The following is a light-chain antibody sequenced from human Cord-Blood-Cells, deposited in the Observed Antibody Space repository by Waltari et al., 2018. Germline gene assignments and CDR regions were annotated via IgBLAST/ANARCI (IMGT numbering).Light chain of an antibody. J-gene: IGLJ1*01. CDR1: KLGDKY. CDR3: QAWDSSTYV. Sequence: SYELTQPPSVSVSPGQTASITCSGDKLGDKYACWYQQTPGQSPVLVSYQDSKRPSGNPERFSGSNSGNTATLTISGTQAMDEADYYCQAWDSSTYVFGTGTKVTVL. V-gene: IGLV3-1*01. CDR2: QDS.